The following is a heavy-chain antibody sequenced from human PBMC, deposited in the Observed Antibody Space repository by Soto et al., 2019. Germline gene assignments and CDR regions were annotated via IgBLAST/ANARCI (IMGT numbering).Heavy chain of an antibody. V-gene: IGHV3-30-3*01. J-gene: IGHJ6*01. D-gene: IGHD5-12*01. CDR3: ARARTNRRYSGYGNPRYYYYCMDV. CDR1: GFTFSSYA. Sequence: QVQLVESGGGVVQPGRSLRLSCAASGFTFSSYAMHWVRQAPGKGLEWVAVISYDGSNKYYADSVKGRFTISRDNSKNTLYLQMKSLRAEETAVYYCARARTNRRYSGYGNPRYYYYCMDVW. CDR2: ISYDGSNK.